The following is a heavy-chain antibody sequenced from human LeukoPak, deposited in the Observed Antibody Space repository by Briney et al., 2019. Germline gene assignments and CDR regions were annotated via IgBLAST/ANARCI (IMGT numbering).Heavy chain of an antibody. CDR1: GFTFSSYW. CDR2: IKQDGSEK. J-gene: IGHJ3*02. D-gene: IGHD5-18*01. Sequence: GGSLRLSCAASGFTFSSYWMSWVRQAPGKGLEWVANIKQDGSEKYYVDSVKGRFTISRDNAKNSLYLQMNSLRAEDTAVYYCAMSVDTAMKDAFDIWGQGTMVTVS. CDR3: AMSVDTAMKDAFDI. V-gene: IGHV3-7*01.